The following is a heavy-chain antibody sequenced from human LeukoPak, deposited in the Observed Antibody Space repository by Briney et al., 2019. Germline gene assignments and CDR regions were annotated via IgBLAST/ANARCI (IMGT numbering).Heavy chain of an antibody. V-gene: IGHV4-39*01. CDR2: VYYSGTT. CDR3: ARRGYPPAR. D-gene: IGHD3-22*01. J-gene: IGHJ1*01. CDR1: GGSISSSSYY. Sequence: SETLSLTCNVSGGSISSSSYYWGWIRQPPGKGPEWIGNVYYSGTTYYSPSLKSRVTMFMDMSKNQYSLKLSSVTAADTAVYYCARRGYPPARWGQGILVTVSS.